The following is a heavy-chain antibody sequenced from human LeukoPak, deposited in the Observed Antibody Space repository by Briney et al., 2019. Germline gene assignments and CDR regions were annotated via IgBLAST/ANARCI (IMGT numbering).Heavy chain of an antibody. CDR3: ERVRSSGYLRIYYYYYGMDV. CDR2: ISSSSSYI. J-gene: IGHJ6*02. V-gene: IGHV3-21*01. D-gene: IGHD3-22*01. CDR1: GFTFSSYS. Sequence: GGSLRLSCAASGFTFSSYSMNWVRQAPGKGLEWVSSISSSSSYIYYADSVKGRFTISRDNAKNSLYLQMNSLRAEDTAVYYCERVRSSGYLRIYYYYYGMDVWGQGTTVTVSS.